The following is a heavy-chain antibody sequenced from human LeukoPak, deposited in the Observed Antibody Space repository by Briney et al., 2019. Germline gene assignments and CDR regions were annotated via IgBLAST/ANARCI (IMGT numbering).Heavy chain of an antibody. J-gene: IGHJ4*02. Sequence: SETLSLTCAVYGGSFSGYYWSWIRQPPGNGLEWIGEINHSGSTNYNPSLKSRVTISVDTSKNQFSLKLSSVTAADTAVYYCARVGYYCDSSGKGAFDYWGQGTLVTVSS. CDR2: INHSGST. D-gene: IGHD3-22*01. V-gene: IGHV4-34*01. CDR1: GGSFSGYY. CDR3: ARVGYYCDSSGKGAFDY.